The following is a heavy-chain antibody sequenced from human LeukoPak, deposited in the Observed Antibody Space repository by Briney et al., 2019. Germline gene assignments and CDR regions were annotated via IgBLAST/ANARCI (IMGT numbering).Heavy chain of an antibody. Sequence: SETLSLTCTVSGVSISSSNSYWGWIRQPPGKGLEWIGSIYYSGNTYYNASLKSQVSISIDTSKNQFSLRLTSVTAADTAVYYCANQVATNAEYFQHWGQGTLVTVSS. CDR2: IYYSGNT. J-gene: IGHJ1*01. D-gene: IGHD2-15*01. V-gene: IGHV4-39*01. CDR3: ANQVATNAEYFQH. CDR1: GVSISSSNSY.